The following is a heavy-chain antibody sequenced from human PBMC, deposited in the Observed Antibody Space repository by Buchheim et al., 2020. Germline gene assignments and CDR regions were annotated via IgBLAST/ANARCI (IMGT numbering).Heavy chain of an antibody. CDR3: AKATTRARYYYYGMDV. CDR2: ISGSGGST. Sequence: EVQLLESGGGLVQLGGSLRLSCAASGFTFSSYAMSWVRQAPGKGLEWVSAISGSGGSTYYADSVKGRFTISRDNSKNNLYLQMNSLRAEDTAVYYCAKATTRARYYYYGMDVWGQGTT. V-gene: IGHV3-23*01. CDR1: GFTFSSYA. J-gene: IGHJ6*02. D-gene: IGHD1-1*01.